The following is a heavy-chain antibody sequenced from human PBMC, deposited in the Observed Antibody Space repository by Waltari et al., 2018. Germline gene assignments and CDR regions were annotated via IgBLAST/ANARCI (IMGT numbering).Heavy chain of an antibody. D-gene: IGHD3-10*01. V-gene: IGHV4-59*02. CDR1: GASVSDYY. Sequence: QVQLQESGPGLVRPSETLSLTCTVSGASVSDYYWNWIRVPPGKGLEWIGTIYDSGATYYNPSLKSRLTMLMDTSKNQFSLILESVTAADRGLYYCTRGLFGRSWTPYYWGQGQWSPFLQ. CDR2: IYDSGAT. CDR3: TRGLFGRSWTPYY. J-gene: IGHJ3*01.